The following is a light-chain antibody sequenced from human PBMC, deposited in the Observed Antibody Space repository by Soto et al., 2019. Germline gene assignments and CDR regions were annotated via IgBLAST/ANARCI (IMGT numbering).Light chain of an antibody. CDR2: WAS. CDR1: QSLLYSSNNKNY. J-gene: IGKJ4*01. V-gene: IGKV4-1*01. CDR3: QEYYSTRSLT. Sequence: DIVMTQSPDSLAVSLGERATINCRSSQSLLYSSNNKNYLAWYQQKPGQPPKLLIYWASTRESGVPDRFTGSGSGTDFTLTLSSLQAEDVGVYYYQEYYSTRSLTFGGGTKVEIK.